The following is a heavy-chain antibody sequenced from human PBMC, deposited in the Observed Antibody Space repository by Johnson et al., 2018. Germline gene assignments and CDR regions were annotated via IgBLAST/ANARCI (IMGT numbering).Heavy chain of an antibody. V-gene: IGHV1-46*01. CDR3: ARGSYYYDRSGYLGSFQH. Sequence: VQLLESGAEVKKPGASVKVSCKASGYTFTSYYMHWVRQAPGQGLEWMGIINPSGGSTSYAQKFQGRVTMTRDTSTSTVYMELSSLRSEDTAVYYCARGSYYYDRSGYLGSFQHWGQGTLVTVSS. J-gene: IGHJ1*01. D-gene: IGHD3-22*01. CDR2: INPSGGST. CDR1: GYTFTSYY.